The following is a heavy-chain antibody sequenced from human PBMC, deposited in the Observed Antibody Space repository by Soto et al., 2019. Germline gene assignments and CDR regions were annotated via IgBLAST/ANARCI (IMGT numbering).Heavy chain of an antibody. CDR3: ARASSSASRNWFDP. CDR2: INPNSGGT. Sequence: GASVKVSCKASGYTFTGYYMHWVRQAPGQGLEWMGWINPNSGGTNYAQKFQGWVTMTRDTSISTAYMELSRLRSDDTAVYYCARASSSASRNWFDPWGQGTLVTVSS. J-gene: IGHJ5*02. V-gene: IGHV1-2*04. D-gene: IGHD6-6*01. CDR1: GYTFTGYY.